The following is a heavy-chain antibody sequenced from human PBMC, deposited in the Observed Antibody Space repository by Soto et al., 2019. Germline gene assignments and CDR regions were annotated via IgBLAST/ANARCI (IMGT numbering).Heavy chain of an antibody. D-gene: IGHD3-10*01. V-gene: IGHV3-21*01. CDR3: ARDLRFGELDYFDY. CDR1: GFTFSTYP. CDR2: ISKASSHT. J-gene: IGHJ4*02. Sequence: EVQLVESGGGLVKPGGSLRLSCAASGFTFSTYPMNWVRQAPGKGLEWVSSISKASSHTYYADSVKGRFTISRDNANNSLYLQMNSLRAEDTAVYYCARDLRFGELDYFDYWGQGILVTVSS.